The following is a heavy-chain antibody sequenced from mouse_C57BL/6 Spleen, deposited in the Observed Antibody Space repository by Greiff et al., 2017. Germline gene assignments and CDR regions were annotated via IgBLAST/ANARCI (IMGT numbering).Heavy chain of an antibody. CDR1: GYTFTSYW. CDR3: ARCPRGDFQAWFAY. Sequence: QVQLQQPGAELVRPGTSVKLSCKASGYTFTSYWMHWVKQRPGQGLEWIGVIDPSDSYTNYNQKFKGKATLTVDTSSSTAYMQLSSLTAEDSAVYYCARCPRGDFQAWFAYWGQGTLVTVSA. J-gene: IGHJ3*01. CDR2: IDPSDSYT. V-gene: IGHV1-59*01. D-gene: IGHD2-13*01.